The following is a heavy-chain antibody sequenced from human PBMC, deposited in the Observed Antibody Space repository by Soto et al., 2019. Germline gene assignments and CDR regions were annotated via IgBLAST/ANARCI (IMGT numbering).Heavy chain of an antibody. CDR1: GFTFSSYG. J-gene: IGHJ6*02. V-gene: IGHV3-33*01. CDR3: ARDGTVEGYFDWFPPSYYYYYYGMDV. D-gene: IGHD3-9*01. CDR2: IWYDGSNK. Sequence: QVQLVESGGGVVQPGRSLRLSCAASGFTFSSYGMHWVRQAPGKGLEWVAVIWYDGSNKYYADSVKGRFTISRDNSKNTLYLQMNSLRAEDTAVYYCARDGTVEGYFDWFPPSYYYYYYGMDVWGQGTTVTVSS.